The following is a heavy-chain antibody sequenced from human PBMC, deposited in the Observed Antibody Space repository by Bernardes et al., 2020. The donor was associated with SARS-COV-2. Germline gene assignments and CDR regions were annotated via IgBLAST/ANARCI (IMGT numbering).Heavy chain of an antibody. CDR3: AREGLYGDYGASFDY. CDR2: IWYDGSNK. Sequence: LRLSCAASGFTFSSYGMHWVRQAPGKGLEWVAVIWYDGSNKYYADSVKCRFTISRDNSKNTLYLQMNSLRAEDTAVYYCAREGLYGDYGASFDYWGQGTLVTVSS. CDR1: GFTFSSYG. D-gene: IGHD4-17*01. J-gene: IGHJ4*02. V-gene: IGHV3-33*01.